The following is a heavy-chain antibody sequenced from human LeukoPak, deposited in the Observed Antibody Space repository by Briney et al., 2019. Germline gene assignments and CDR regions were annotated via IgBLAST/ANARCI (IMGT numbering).Heavy chain of an antibody. CDR2: IYYSGST. J-gene: IGHJ6*03. D-gene: IGHD4-11*01. CDR1: GGSISSYY. Sequence: SETLSLTCTVSGGSISSYYWSWIRQPPGKGLEWIGYIYYSGSTNYNPSLKSRVTISVDTSKNQFSLKLSSVIAADTALYYCARAKGNSNYPYYYMDVWGKGTTVTVSS. CDR3: ARAKGNSNYPYYYMDV. V-gene: IGHV4-59*01.